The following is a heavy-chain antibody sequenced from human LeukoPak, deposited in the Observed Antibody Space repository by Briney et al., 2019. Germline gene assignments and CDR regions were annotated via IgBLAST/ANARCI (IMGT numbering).Heavy chain of an antibody. CDR2: MYYSGST. Sequence: PSQTLSLTCTVSGGSISSGGYYWSWIRQPPGKGLEWIAYMYYSGSTYYNPSLMSRVTMSADTSKNQLSLKLSSVTAADTAVYYCARPYYYDSRIDPWGQGILVTVSS. D-gene: IGHD3-22*01. CDR3: ARPYYYDSRIDP. J-gene: IGHJ5*02. V-gene: IGHV4-30-4*01. CDR1: GGSISSGGYY.